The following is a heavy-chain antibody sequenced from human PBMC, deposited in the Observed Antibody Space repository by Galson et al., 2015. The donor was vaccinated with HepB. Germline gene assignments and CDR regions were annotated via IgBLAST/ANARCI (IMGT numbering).Heavy chain of an antibody. J-gene: IGHJ1*01. CDR1: GYTFTSYG. CDR2: ISAYSGDT. Sequence: SCKASGYTFTSYGINWVRQAPGQGLEWMGWISAYSGDTNYAHKVQGRVTMTTDTSTNTAYMELRSLRSDDTAVYFCARDRLPYVAGPQYFQHWGQGTLVTVSS. D-gene: IGHD3-10*02. V-gene: IGHV1-18*01. CDR3: ARDRLPYVAGPQYFQH.